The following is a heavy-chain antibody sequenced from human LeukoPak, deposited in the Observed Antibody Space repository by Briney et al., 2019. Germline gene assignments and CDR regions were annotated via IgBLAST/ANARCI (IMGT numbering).Heavy chain of an antibody. CDR3: ARDGPLLAGGVGYFDY. D-gene: IGHD6-13*01. V-gene: IGHV3-30*04. J-gene: IGHJ4*02. CDR1: GFTFSNNA. Sequence: GGSLRLSCAASGFTFSNNAMHWVRQAPGKGLEWVAVITHDGNHKYNADSVKGRFTISRDNSKNTVYLQMNSLRAEDTAVYYCARDGPLLAGGVGYFDYWGQGTLVTVSS. CDR2: ITHDGNHK.